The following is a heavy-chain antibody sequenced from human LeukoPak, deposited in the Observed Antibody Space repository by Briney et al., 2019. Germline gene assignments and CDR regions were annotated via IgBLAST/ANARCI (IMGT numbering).Heavy chain of an antibody. V-gene: IGHV3-72*01. CDR2: TRNKANSYTT. Sequence: GGSLRLSCAASGFTFSDHYMDWVRQAPGKGLEWVGRTRNKANSYTTEYAASVKGRFTISRDDSKNSLYLHMNSLKTEDTAVYYCARESGVYSSSWYLDYWGQGTLVTVSS. CDR3: ARESGVYSSSWYLDY. D-gene: IGHD6-13*01. J-gene: IGHJ4*02. CDR1: GFTFSDHY.